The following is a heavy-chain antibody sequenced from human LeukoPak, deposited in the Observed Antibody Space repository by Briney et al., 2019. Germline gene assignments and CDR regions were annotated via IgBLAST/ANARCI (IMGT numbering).Heavy chain of an antibody. V-gene: IGHV3-30-3*01. Sequence: GGSLRLSCAASGFTFSSYAMHWVRQAPGKGLEWVAVISYDGSNKYYADSVKGRFTISRDNSKNTLYLQMNSLRAEDTAVYYCARVFGSDSSGYYEYYFDYWGQGTLVAVSS. J-gene: IGHJ4*02. CDR2: ISYDGSNK. D-gene: IGHD3-22*01. CDR3: ARVFGSDSSGYYEYYFDY. CDR1: GFTFSSYA.